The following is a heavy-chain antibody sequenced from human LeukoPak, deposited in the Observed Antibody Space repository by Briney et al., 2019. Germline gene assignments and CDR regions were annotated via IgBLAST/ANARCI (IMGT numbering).Heavy chain of an antibody. D-gene: IGHD6-19*01. V-gene: IGHV3-30*18. CDR1: GFTFSSYG. CDR2: ISYDGSNK. CDR3: AKDGAVAEIDPYYFDY. J-gene: IGHJ4*02. Sequence: GGSLRLSCAASGFTFSSYGMHWVRQAPGEGLEWVAVISYDGSNKYYADSVKGRFTISRDNSKNTLYLQMNSLRAEDTAVYYCAKDGAVAEIDPYYFDYWGQGTLVTVSS.